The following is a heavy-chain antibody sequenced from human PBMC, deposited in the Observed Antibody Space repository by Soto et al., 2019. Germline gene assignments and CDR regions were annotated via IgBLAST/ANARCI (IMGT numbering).Heavy chain of an antibody. CDR3: ARDHAAADAFDI. CDR2: ISYDGSNK. D-gene: IGHD6-13*01. Sequence: GGSLRLSCAASGFTFSSYGMHWVRQAPGKGLEWVAVISYDGSNKYYADSVKGRFTISRDNSKNTLYLQMNSLRAEDTAVYYCARDHAAADAFDIWGQVTMVTVSS. V-gene: IGHV3-30*03. J-gene: IGHJ3*02. CDR1: GFTFSSYG.